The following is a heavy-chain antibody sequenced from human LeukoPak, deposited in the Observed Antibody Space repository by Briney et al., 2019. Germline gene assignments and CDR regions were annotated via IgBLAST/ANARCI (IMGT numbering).Heavy chain of an antibody. D-gene: IGHD5-24*01. CDR1: GFTFSTYG. V-gene: IGHV3-30*18. CDR3: AKARDGYNYYAFDI. J-gene: IGHJ3*02. CDR2: ISYDGSNK. Sequence: GGSLRLSCAASGFTFSTYGMHWVRQAPGKGLEWVAIISYDGSNKYYADSVKGRFTISRDNSKNTLYLQINSLRADDTALYYCAKARDGYNYYAFDIWGQGTMVTVSS.